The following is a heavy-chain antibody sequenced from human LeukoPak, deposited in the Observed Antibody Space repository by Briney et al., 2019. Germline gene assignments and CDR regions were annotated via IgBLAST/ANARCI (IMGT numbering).Heavy chain of an antibody. CDR3: AKDTGGSGWCIGY. CDR1: GFTFSSYG. Sequence: GRSLRLSCAASGFTFSSYGMYWVRQAPGKGLEWVAVIWYGGSNKYYADSVKGRFTISRDNSKNTLYLQMNSLRAEDAAVYYCAKDTGGSGWCIGYWGQGTLVTVSS. J-gene: IGHJ4*02. CDR2: IWYGGSNK. D-gene: IGHD6-19*01. V-gene: IGHV3-30*18.